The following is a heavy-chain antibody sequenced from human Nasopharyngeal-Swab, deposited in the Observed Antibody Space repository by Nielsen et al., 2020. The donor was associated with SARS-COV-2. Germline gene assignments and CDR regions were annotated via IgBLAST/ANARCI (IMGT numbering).Heavy chain of an antibody. CDR2: IKQDGSEK. D-gene: IGHD1-26*01. CDR3: ARDPIPAGGSDGFDI. CDR1: GFPFNIYC. Sequence: GESLKISCAASGFPFNIYCMSWVRQAPGKGLEWVANIKQDGSEKYYVNSVKGRFTISRDNAKNSLYLQMNSLRAEDTAVYYCARDPIPAGGSDGFDIWGQGTMVTVSS. V-gene: IGHV3-7*01. J-gene: IGHJ3*02.